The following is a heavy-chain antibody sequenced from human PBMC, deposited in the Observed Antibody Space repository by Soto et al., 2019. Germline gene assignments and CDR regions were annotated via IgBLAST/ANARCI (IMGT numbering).Heavy chain of an antibody. D-gene: IGHD4-17*01. V-gene: IGHV3-33*01. Sequence: QVQLVESGGGVVQPGRSLRLSCAASGFTFSSYGMHWVRQAPGKGLEWVAVIWYDGSNKYYADSVKGRFTISRDNSKNTLYLQMNSLRAEDTAVYYCARPGDSGDDAFDIWGQRTMVTVSS. CDR3: ARPGDSGDDAFDI. CDR2: IWYDGSNK. J-gene: IGHJ3*02. CDR1: GFTFSSYG.